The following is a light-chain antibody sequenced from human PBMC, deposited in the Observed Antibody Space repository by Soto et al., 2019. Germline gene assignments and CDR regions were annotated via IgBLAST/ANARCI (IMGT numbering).Light chain of an antibody. J-gene: IGLJ2*01. V-gene: IGLV2-11*01. CDR3: CSYAGSYPFV. CDR2: DVS. Sequence: QSALTHPRSLSGSPGQSVTISCTGTSSDVGGYNYVSWYQQHPGKAPKLMIYDVSKRPSGVPDRFSGSKSGNTASLTISGLQAEDEADYYCCSYAGSYPFVFGGRTKLTVL. CDR1: SSDVGGYNY.